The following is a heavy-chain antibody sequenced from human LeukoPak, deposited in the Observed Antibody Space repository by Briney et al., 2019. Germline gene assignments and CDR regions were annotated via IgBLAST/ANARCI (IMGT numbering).Heavy chain of an antibody. CDR3: AELGITMIGGV. CDR1: GFIFSDAW. Sequence: PGGSLRLSCAASGFIFSDAWMNWVRQAPGTGLEWVGRIETKTGGGTTDYAAPVKGRFTVSRDDSQNTLYLQMNSLRAEDTAVYYCAELGITMIGGVWGKGTTVTISS. CDR2: IETKTGGGTT. J-gene: IGHJ6*04. D-gene: IGHD3-10*02. V-gene: IGHV3-15*04.